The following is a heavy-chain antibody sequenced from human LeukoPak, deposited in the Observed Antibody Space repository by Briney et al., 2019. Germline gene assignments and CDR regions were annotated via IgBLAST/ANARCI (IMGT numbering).Heavy chain of an antibody. CDR1: GGTFSSYA. D-gene: IGHD2-15*01. CDR3: ARDNPPYCNGGTCYSY. V-gene: IGHV1-69*04. CDR2: IIPILDMT. Sequence: GSSVKVSCKASGGTFSSYALSWVRQAPGQGLEWMGRIIPILDMTTYAQKFQGRVTITAYESTDTAYMELSSLRSEDTAIYYCARDNPPYCNGGTCYSYWGQGTLVTVSS. J-gene: IGHJ4*02.